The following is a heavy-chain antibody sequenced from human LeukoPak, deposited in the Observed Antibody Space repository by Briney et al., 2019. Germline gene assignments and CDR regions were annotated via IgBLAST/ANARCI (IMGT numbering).Heavy chain of an antibody. J-gene: IGHJ4*02. CDR3: ARDRPDY. V-gene: IGHV3-48*03. Sequence: GGSLRLSCAASGFSFSSYEMNWVRQAPGKGLEWVSYIGSSGRTIYYADSVKGRFTISRDNAKNSLYLQMNSLRAEDTAVYYCARDRPDYWGQGTLVTVSS. CDR1: GFSFSSYE. CDR2: IGSSGRTI.